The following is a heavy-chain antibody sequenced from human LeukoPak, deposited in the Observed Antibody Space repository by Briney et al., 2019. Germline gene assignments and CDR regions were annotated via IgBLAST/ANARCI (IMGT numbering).Heavy chain of an antibody. Sequence: GGSLRLSCAASGFTFTDHFVDWVRQAPGKGLEWVANIKQDGSEKYYVDSVKGRFTISRDNAKNSLYLQMNSLRAEDTAVYYCARESAVVPAFDAFDIWGQGTMVTVSS. CDR2: IKQDGSEK. CDR1: GFTFTDHF. J-gene: IGHJ3*02. D-gene: IGHD2-2*01. CDR3: ARESAVVPAFDAFDI. V-gene: IGHV3-7*01.